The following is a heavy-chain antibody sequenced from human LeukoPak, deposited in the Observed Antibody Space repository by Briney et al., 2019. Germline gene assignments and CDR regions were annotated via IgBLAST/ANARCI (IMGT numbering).Heavy chain of an antibody. CDR1: GFTFSSYA. Sequence: HPGGSLRLSCAASGFTFSSYAMSWVRQAPGKGLEWVSAISGSGGSTYYADSVKGRFTISRDNSKNTLYLQMNSLRAEDTAVYYCAKFYCTNGVCSDYYYYGMDVWGQGTTVTVSS. CDR2: ISGSGGST. CDR3: AKFYCTNGVCSDYYYYGMDV. J-gene: IGHJ6*02. D-gene: IGHD2-8*01. V-gene: IGHV3-23*01.